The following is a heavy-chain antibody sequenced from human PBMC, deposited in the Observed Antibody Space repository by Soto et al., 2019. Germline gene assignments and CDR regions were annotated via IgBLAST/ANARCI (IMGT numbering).Heavy chain of an antibody. CDR1: GYSFTDYW. CDR3: GRVSGDGDDTDV. V-gene: IGHV5-51*01. D-gene: IGHD3-10*02. Sequence: GESLKISCKASGYSFTDYWMGWVRQMPGNGLEWLGIIHPRDSDVRYNSSLKGQVTMSADKSISTAYLQWSSLKASDSAKYFCGRVSGDGDDTDVWGKGTTVTVSS. CDR2: IHPRDSDV. J-gene: IGHJ6*03.